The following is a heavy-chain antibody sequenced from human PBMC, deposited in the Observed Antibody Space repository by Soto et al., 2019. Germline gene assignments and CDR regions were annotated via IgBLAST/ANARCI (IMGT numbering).Heavy chain of an antibody. CDR1: CGSIISGGYY. J-gene: IGHJ5*02. D-gene: IGHD3-22*01. CDR3: ARVPSKDYYDSRVEWFDP. Sequence: KPSETLSLTCTFSCGSIISGGYYWSWIRQHPGKGLEWIGYIYYSGSTYYNPSLKSRVTISVDTSKNQFSLKLSSVTAADTAVYYCARVPSKDYYDSRVEWFDPWGQGTLVTVSS. CDR2: IYYSGST. V-gene: IGHV4-31*03.